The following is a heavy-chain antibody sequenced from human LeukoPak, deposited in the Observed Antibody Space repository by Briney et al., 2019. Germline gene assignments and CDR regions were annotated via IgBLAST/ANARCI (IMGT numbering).Heavy chain of an antibody. CDR3: ARDWEGRTLAAAGTSPPTN. V-gene: IGHV3-74*01. J-gene: IGHJ4*02. CDR2: VNSDGSST. Sequence: PGGSLRLSCAASGFTFSSYWMHWVRQAPGKGLVWVSRVNSDGSSTNYADSVKGRFTISRDNAKNTLYLQMNSLRVEDTAVYYCARDWEGRTLAAAGTSPPTNWGQGTLVTVSS. CDR1: GFTFSSYW. D-gene: IGHD6-13*01.